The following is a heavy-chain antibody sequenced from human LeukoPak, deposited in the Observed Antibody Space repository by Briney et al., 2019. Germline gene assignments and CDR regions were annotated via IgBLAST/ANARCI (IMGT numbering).Heavy chain of an antibody. V-gene: IGHV4-4*07. CDR3: ARERGESKAYYDFWGGLNYYGMDV. CDR2: IYTSGST. D-gene: IGHD3-3*01. J-gene: IGHJ6*02. Sequence: SETLSLTCTVSGGSISSYYWSWIRQPAGKGLEWIGRIYTSGSTNYNPSLKSRVTMSVDTSKNQFSLKLSSVTAADTAVYYCARERGESKAYYDFWGGLNYYGMDVWGQGTTVTVSS. CDR1: GGSISSYY.